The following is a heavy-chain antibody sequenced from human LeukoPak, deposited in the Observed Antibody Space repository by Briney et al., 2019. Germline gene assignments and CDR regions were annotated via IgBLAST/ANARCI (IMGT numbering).Heavy chain of an antibody. J-gene: IGHJ3*02. Sequence: GGSLRLSCAASGFTFSRYSMNWVRQAPGKGLEWVSSISISSNYIYYADSVKGRFTISRDNAKNSLYLQMNSLRAEDTAVYYCAREASGYSYGLDAFDIWGQGTTVTVSS. D-gene: IGHD5-18*01. CDR1: GFTFSRYS. CDR3: AREASGYSYGLDAFDI. V-gene: IGHV3-21*01. CDR2: ISISSNYI.